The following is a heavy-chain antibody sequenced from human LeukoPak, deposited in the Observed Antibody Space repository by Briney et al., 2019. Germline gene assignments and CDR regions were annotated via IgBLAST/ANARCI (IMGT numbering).Heavy chain of an antibody. CDR2: IYHSGST. CDR3: ARAAPGTIAYYNYIDV. V-gene: IGHV4-38-2*02. D-gene: IGHD6-13*01. J-gene: IGHJ6*03. CDR1: GYSISSGYY. Sequence: SETLSLTCTVSGYSISSGYYWGWIRQPPGKGLEWIGSIYHSGSTYYNPSLKSRVTISVDTSKNQFSLKLSSVTAADTAVYYCARAAPGTIAYYNYIDVWGKGTTVTISS.